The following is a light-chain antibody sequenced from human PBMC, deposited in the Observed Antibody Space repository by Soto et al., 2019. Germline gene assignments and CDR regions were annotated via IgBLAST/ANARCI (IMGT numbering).Light chain of an antibody. CDR2: DVS. J-gene: IGLJ2*01. Sequence: QSALTQPRSVSGSPGQSVTISCTGTSSDIGGYNYVSWYQQHPGKAPKLMIYDVSKRPSGVTDRFSASKSGNTASLTISGLHAEEEADYYCCSYAGNYVVVFGGGTKLTVL. CDR3: CSYAGNYVVV. V-gene: IGLV2-11*01. CDR1: SSDIGGYNY.